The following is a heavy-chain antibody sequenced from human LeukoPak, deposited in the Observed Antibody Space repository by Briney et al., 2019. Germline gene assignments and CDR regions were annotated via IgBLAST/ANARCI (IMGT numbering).Heavy chain of an antibody. CDR3: ARQRRIVGGHVYHFDY. J-gene: IGHJ4*02. CDR1: GDSISTTSSY. CDR2: IYFRGST. Sequence: PSETLSLTCTVSGDSISTTSSYWGWIRQPPGKGLEWIGNIYFRGSTYCNPSLKSRVTICVDTSKNQLYLQLTSLTATDTAVYYCARQRRIVGGHVYHFDYWGQGTLVTVSS. V-gene: IGHV4-39*01. D-gene: IGHD1-26*01.